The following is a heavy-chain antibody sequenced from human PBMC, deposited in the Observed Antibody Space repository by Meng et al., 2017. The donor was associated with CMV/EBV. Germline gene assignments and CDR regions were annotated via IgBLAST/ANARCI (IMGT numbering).Heavy chain of an antibody. CDR2: ISSSSYI. CDR1: GFTFSSYS. Sequence: GGSLRLSCAASGFTFSSYSMNWVRQAPGKGLEWVSSISSSSYIYYADSVKGRFTISRDNAKNSLYLQMNSLRAEDTAVYYCASSPLWFGEGGFDYWGQGTLVTVSS. V-gene: IGHV3-21*01. D-gene: IGHD3-10*01. CDR3: ASSPLWFGEGGFDY. J-gene: IGHJ4*02.